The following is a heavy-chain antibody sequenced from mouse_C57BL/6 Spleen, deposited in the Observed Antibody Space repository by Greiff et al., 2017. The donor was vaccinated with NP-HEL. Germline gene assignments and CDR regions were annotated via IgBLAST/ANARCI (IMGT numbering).Heavy chain of an antibody. CDR2: IHPNSGST. Sequence: QVQLQQSGAELVKPGASVKLSCKASGYTFTSYWMHWVKQRPGQGLEWIGMIHPNSGSTNYNEKFKSKATLTVDKSSSTAYMQLSSLTSEDSAVYYCARPQIYYDYEFAYWGQGTLVTVSA. J-gene: IGHJ3*01. D-gene: IGHD2-4*01. CDR1: GYTFTSYW. V-gene: IGHV1-64*01. CDR3: ARPQIYYDYEFAY.